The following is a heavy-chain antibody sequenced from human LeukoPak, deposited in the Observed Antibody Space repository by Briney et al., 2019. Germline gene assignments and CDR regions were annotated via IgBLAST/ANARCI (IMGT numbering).Heavy chain of an antibody. CDR2: ISWNSGSI. CDR1: GFTFDDYA. V-gene: IGHV3-9*01. Sequence: GRSLRLSCAASGFTFDDYAMHWVRQAPGKGLEWVSGISWNSGSIGYADSVKGRFTISRDNAKNSLYLQMNSLRAEDTALYYCAKDFGSSTIAAAFPWGQGTLVTVSS. D-gene: IGHD6-13*01. J-gene: IGHJ5*02. CDR3: AKDFGSSTIAAAFP.